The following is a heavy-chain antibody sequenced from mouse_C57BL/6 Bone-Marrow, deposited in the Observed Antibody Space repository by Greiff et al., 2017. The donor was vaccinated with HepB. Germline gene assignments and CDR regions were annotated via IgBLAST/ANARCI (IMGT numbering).Heavy chain of an antibody. CDR1: GYTFTDYE. J-gene: IGHJ2*01. Sequence: QVQLQQSGAELVRPGASVTLSCKASGYTFTDYEMHWVKQTPVHGLEWIGAIDPETGGTAYNQKFKGKAILTAAKSSSTAYMELSSLTSEDSAGYYCTRVSPNYFDYWGQGTTLTVSS. V-gene: IGHV1-15*01. CDR2: IDPETGGT. CDR3: TRVSPNYFDY.